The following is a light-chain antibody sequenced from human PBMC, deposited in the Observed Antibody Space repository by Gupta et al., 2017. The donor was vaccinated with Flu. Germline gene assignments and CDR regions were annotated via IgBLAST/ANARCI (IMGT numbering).Light chain of an antibody. J-gene: IGKJ2*01. CDR1: QSISSY. Sequence: SSLSESVGDRGTITCRASQSISSYLYWSQQKQGQVPQLLIYAASSWPSGVKSRFRGRGSGNAFTITIISLEHEDFASYYCYKSARHTSVNFGKGNKLEIK. CDR3: YKSARHTSVN. V-gene: IGKV1-39*01. CDR2: AAS.